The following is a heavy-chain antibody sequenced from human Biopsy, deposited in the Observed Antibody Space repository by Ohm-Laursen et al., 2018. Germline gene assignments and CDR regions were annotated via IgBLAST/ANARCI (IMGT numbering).Heavy chain of an antibody. J-gene: IGHJ4*02. V-gene: IGHV3-7*04. Sequence: GSLRLSCAASGFTFSSFWMSWVRQAPGKGLEWVANIKQDGSEKNYVDSVKGRFTIPRDNAKNLLLLQMNRLRVEDTAVYYCARGPSGVATIGRGQGTLVTVSS. CDR2: IKQDGSEK. CDR3: ARGPSGVATIG. CDR1: GFTFSSFW. D-gene: IGHD5-24*01.